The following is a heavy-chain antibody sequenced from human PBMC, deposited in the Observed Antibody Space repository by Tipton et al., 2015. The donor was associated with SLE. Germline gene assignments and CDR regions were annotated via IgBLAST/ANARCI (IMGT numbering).Heavy chain of an antibody. CDR2: ISTYNGNT. D-gene: IGHD2-2*01. Sequence: QVQLVQSGAEVRKPGASVKVSCKASGYTFTNYGISWVRQAPGQGLEWMGWISTYNGNTKYAQKFQGRVTMTTDTSTSTAYMELRSPRSDDTAIYYCARECSGTGCLDYWGQGTLVTVSS. CDR1: GYTFTNYG. J-gene: IGHJ4*02. V-gene: IGHV1-18*01. CDR3: ARECSGTGCLDY.